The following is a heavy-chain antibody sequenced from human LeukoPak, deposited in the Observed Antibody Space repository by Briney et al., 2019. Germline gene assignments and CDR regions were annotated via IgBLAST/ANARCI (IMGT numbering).Heavy chain of an antibody. V-gene: IGHV3-74*03. J-gene: IGHJ4*02. Sequence: GGSLRLSCAASGFTFSSYWIHRVRQAPGKGLAWVSRVNSDGSTTTDADSVKGRFTISRDNAKNTVYLQMNSLRAEDTGVYYCARTTYTSSRFDFWGQGTLVTVSS. CDR2: VNSDGSTT. CDR3: ARTTYTSSRFDF. D-gene: IGHD6-13*01. CDR1: GFTFSSYW.